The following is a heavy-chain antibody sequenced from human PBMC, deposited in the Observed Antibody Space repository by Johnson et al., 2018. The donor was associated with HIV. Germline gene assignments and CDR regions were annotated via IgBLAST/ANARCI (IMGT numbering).Heavy chain of an antibody. CDR1: GFIFSDHY. V-gene: IGHV3-11*04. CDR2: ISSSGSTI. J-gene: IGHJ3*02. D-gene: IGHD6-6*01. CDR3: AKGPNGQLDDAFHI. Sequence: VQLVESGGGLVQPGGSLRLSCAASGFIFSDHYVSWIRQAPGKGLEWISYISSSGSTIYYADSVKGRFTISRDNAKNSLYLQMNSLRAEDTAVYYCAKGPNGQLDDAFHIWGQGTMVTVSS.